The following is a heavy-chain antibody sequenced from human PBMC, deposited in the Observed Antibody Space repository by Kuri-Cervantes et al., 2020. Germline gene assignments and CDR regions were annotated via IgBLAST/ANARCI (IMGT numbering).Heavy chain of an antibody. CDR3: ARPSLRLAVAGGWFDP. J-gene: IGHJ5*02. V-gene: IGHV4-38-2*01. D-gene: IGHD6-19*01. CDR2: IYYSGST. CDR1: GYSISSGYY. Sequence: SETLSLTCAVSGYSISSGYYWGWIRQPPGKGLEWIGSIYYSGSTYYNPSLKSRVTISVDTSKNQFSLKLSSVTAADTAVYYCARPSLRLAVAGGWFDPWGQGTLVTVSS.